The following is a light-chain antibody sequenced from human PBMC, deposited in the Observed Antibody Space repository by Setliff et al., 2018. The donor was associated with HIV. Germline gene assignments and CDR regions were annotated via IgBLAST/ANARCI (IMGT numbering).Light chain of an antibody. CDR3: SSYAITNTLP. CDR1: SSDVGGYNY. J-gene: IGLJ1*01. Sequence: QPASVSGSPGQSITISCTGTSSDVGGYNYVSWYQQHPGKAPKLIIYEVRNRPSGVSNRFSGSKSGNTASLTISGLQAEDEGDYYCSSYAITNTLPFGTGTKGTVL. V-gene: IGLV2-14*01. CDR2: EVR.